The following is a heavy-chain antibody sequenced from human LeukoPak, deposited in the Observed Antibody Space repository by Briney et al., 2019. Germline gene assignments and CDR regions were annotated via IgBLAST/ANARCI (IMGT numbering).Heavy chain of an antibody. V-gene: IGHV5-51*01. Sequence: GESLKISCKGSGYSFTNWIGWVRQMPGKGLEWMGVIYPGDFDTRYSPSFQGHVTISVDKSIGTTYLQWSSLKASDTAMYYCARGGVYCSSTSCYYDYWGQGTLVTVSS. J-gene: IGHJ4*02. CDR1: GYSFTNW. D-gene: IGHD2-2*01. CDR2: IYPGDFDT. CDR3: ARGGVYCSSTSCYYDY.